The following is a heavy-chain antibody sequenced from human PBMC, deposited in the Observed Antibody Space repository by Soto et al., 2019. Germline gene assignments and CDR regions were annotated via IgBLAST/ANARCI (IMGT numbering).Heavy chain of an antibody. CDR2: ISYSGST. V-gene: IGHV4-30-4*01. D-gene: IGHD6-19*01. CDR3: ARAYRSPANLDY. J-gene: IGHJ4*02. CDR1: GGSISSGDYY. Sequence: QVQLQESGPGLVKPSQTLSLTCTVSGGSISSGDYYWSWTRQPPGKGLEWIGYISYSGSTYDNPSLKSRVTISVATSKSQFSLKLSSVTAADTAVYYCARAYRSPANLDYWGQGTLVTVSS.